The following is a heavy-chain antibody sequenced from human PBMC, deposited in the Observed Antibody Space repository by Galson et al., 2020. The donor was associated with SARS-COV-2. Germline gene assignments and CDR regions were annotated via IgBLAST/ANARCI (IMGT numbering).Heavy chain of an antibody. Sequence: GESLKISCKGSGYSFTSYWIGWVRQMPGKGLEWMGIIYPGDSDTRYSPSFQGQVTISADKSISTAYLQWSSLKASDTAMYYCARLLIEYSSPGDAFDIWGQGTMVTVSS. D-gene: IGHD6-6*01. CDR2: IYPGDSDT. CDR3: ARLLIEYSSPGDAFDI. CDR1: GYSFTSYW. J-gene: IGHJ3*02. V-gene: IGHV5-51*01.